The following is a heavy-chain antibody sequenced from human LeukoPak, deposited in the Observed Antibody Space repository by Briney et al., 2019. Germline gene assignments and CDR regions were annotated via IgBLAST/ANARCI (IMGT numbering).Heavy chain of an antibody. CDR2: IYYSGST. Sequence: SETLSLTCIVSGGSISSGGYYWSWIRQHPGKGLEWIGYIYYSGSTYYNPSLKSRVTISVDTSKNQFSLKLSSVTAADTAVYYCAREQRTARYYDFWSGPNGPNYYYYGMDVWGQGTTVTVSS. V-gene: IGHV4-31*03. D-gene: IGHD3-3*01. CDR3: AREQRTARYYDFWSGPNGPNYYYYGMDV. CDR1: GGSISSGGYY. J-gene: IGHJ6*02.